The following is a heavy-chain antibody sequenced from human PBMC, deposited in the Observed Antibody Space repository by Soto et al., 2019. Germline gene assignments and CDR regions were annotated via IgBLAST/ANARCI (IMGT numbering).Heavy chain of an antibody. Sequence: QVQLVESGGGVVQPGRSLRLSCAASGFAFSPYAMHWVRQAPGKGLEWVAVISYDGNDKFYADSVKGRFTISRDNSKNTRYLQMNSLRPEDTAVYYCARGGGFCGDDCYKGGIDYWGQGTLVTVSS. CDR1: GFAFSPYA. CDR2: ISYDGNDK. J-gene: IGHJ4*02. V-gene: IGHV3-30-3*01. D-gene: IGHD2-21*02. CDR3: ARGGGFCGDDCYKGGIDY.